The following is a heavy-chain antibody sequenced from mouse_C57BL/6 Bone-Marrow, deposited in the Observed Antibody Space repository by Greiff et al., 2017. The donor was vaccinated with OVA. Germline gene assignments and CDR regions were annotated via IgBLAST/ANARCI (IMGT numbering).Heavy chain of an antibody. CDR1: GYTFTSYW. V-gene: IGHV1-64*01. CDR2: IHPNSGST. J-gene: IGHJ2*01. Sequence: QVPLQQPGAELVKPGASVKLSCKASGYTFTSYWMPWVKQTPGQGLAWIGMIHPNSGSTNYNEKFKSKATLTVDKSTSTAYMQLSSLTYADTAVYYCAKVTVDYWGQGTTLTVSS. CDR3: AKVTVDY. D-gene: IGHD2-13*01.